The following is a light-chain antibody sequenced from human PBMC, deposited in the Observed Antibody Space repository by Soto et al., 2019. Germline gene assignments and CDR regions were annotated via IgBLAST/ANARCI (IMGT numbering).Light chain of an antibody. Sequence: QSVLTQPPSVSGAPGQRVTISCTGSSSNIGAGYDVHWYQQLPGTAPKLLIYGNSNRPSGVPDRFSGSKSGTSASLAITGVLAEDESDYYCQSHASSRSGNVVFGEGTKLTAL. CDR1: SSNIGAGYD. J-gene: IGLJ2*01. V-gene: IGLV1-40*01. CDR2: GNS. CDR3: QSHASSRSGNVV.